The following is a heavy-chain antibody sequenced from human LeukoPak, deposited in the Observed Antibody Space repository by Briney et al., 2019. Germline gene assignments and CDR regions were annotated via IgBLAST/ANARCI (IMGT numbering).Heavy chain of an antibody. Sequence: PSETLSLTCTVSGGSISSYYWSWIRQPAGKGLEWIGRIYHSGSTNYNPSLKSRVTISVDKSKNHFSLKLSSVTAADTAVYYCATETRYYDDSGYYWYFDYWGQGTLVTVSS. CDR3: ATETRYYDDSGYYWYFDY. V-gene: IGHV4-4*07. D-gene: IGHD3-22*01. CDR2: IYHSGST. CDR1: GGSISSYY. J-gene: IGHJ4*02.